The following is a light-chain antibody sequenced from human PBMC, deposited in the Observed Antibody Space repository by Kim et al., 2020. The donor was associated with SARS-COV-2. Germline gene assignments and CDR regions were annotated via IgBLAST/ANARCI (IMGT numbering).Light chain of an antibody. Sequence: QLVLTQSPSASASLGASVKLTCTLSSGHSSYAIAWHPQQPEKGPRYLMKLNSDGSHSKGDGIPDRFSGSSSGAERYLTISSLQSEDEADYYCQTWGTGIRVFGGGTQLTVL. J-gene: IGLJ3*02. CDR2: LNSDGSH. V-gene: IGLV4-69*01. CDR1: SGHSSYA. CDR3: QTWGTGIRV.